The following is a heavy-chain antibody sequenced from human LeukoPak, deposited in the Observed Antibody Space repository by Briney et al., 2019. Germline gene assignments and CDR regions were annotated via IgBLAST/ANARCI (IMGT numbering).Heavy chain of an antibody. CDR3: ARDLWGYFDWLLSESWFDP. CDR1: GYSISSGYY. CDR2: IYTSGST. V-gene: IGHV4-4*07. D-gene: IGHD3-9*01. Sequence: SETLSLTCTVSGYSISSGYYWGWIRQPAGKGLEWIGRIYTSGSTNYNPSLKSRVTMSVDTSKNQFSLKLSSVTAADTAVYYCARDLWGYFDWLLSESWFDPWGQGTLVTVSS. J-gene: IGHJ5*02.